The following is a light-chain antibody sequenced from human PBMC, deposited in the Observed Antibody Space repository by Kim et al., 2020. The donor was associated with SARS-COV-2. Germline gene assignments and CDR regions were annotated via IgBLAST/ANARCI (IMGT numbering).Light chain of an antibody. CDR3: LLSYSDIAV. V-gene: IGLV7-46*01. Sequence: PGGPVTLTCTSSTGAVTSGHYPYWFQQKPGQAPRTLIYDTQNKHSWTPARFSGSLLGGKAALTLSGAQPEDEAEYYCLLSYSDIAVFGGGTQLTVL. J-gene: IGLJ3*02. CDR1: TGAVTSGHY. CDR2: DTQ.